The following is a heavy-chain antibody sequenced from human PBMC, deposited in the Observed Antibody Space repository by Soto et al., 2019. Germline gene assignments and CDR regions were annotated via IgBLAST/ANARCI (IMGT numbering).Heavy chain of an antibody. V-gene: IGHV3-30*03. CDR1: GFTFSTYG. D-gene: IGHD3-3*01. CDR2: ISYDGSNR. CDR3: ASTWSGYYY. J-gene: IGHJ6*01. Sequence: QVQLVESGGGVVQPGGSLRLSCAASGFTFSTYGMHWVRQAPGKGLEWVAVISYDGSNRYYGDSVKGRFTISRDNSKNTLYLQMNSLRXXXXXXXYCASTWSGYYY.